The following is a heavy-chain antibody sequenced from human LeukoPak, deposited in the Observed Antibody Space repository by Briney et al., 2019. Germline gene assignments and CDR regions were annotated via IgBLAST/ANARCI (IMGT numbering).Heavy chain of an antibody. J-gene: IGHJ6*02. Sequence: SETPSLTCTVSGGSISSSNYYWGWIRQPPGKGLEWIGSIYSSGSTYYNPSLKSRVTISVDTSKNQFSLKLSSVTAADSAVYYCARHSSGWSWGYYGMDVWGQGTTVAVSS. CDR1: GGSISSSNYY. V-gene: IGHV4-39*01. CDR2: IYSSGST. D-gene: IGHD6-19*01. CDR3: ARHSSGWSWGYYGMDV.